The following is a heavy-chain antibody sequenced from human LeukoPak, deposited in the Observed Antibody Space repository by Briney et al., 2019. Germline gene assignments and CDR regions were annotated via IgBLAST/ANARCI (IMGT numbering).Heavy chain of an antibody. J-gene: IGHJ6*02. CDR1: GYTFTTYD. D-gene: IGHD3-22*01. CDR2: MDPNSGNT. Sequence: AASVNVSCKASGYTFTTYDINWVRQAAGQGLEGMGWMDPNSGNTGYAQKFQGRVTMTRNTSIRTAYMELSSLRSEDTAVYYCARTYYYDSADFRTLYGMDVWGQGTTVTVSS. V-gene: IGHV1-8*01. CDR3: ARTYYYDSADFRTLYGMDV.